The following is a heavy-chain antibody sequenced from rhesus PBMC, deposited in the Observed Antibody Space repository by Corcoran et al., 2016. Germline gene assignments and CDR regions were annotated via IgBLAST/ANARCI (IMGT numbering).Heavy chain of an antibody. CDR2: IYGSSGST. D-gene: IGHD4-23*01. CDR3: ARNWGDLYSNYGNSLDV. CDR1: GGSFSSYG. J-gene: IGHJ5-2*02. V-gene: IGHV4-160*01. Sequence: QVQLQESGPGLVKPSETLSLTCAVSGGSFSSYGWGWIRPPPGKGLEWVGGIYGSSGSTEYNPSLKSRATISRDTSKNQFSLKLSSVTAADTAVYYCARNWGDLYSNYGNSLDVWGRGVLVTVSS.